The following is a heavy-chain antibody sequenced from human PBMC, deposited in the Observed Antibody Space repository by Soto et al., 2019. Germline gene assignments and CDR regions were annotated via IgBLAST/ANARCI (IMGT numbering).Heavy chain of an antibody. V-gene: IGHV3-23*01. Sequence: SLSLCWGRAGFSVGGDAMKKKSQAPGKGLEWVSAISGSGGSTYYADSVKGRFTISRDNSKNTLYLQMNSLSAEDTAVYYCAKKCGYSYGDFDYWGQGTLVTVSS. CDR3: AKKCGYSYGDFDY. J-gene: IGHJ4*02. CDR2: ISGSGGST. CDR1: GFSVGGDA. D-gene: IGHD5-18*01.